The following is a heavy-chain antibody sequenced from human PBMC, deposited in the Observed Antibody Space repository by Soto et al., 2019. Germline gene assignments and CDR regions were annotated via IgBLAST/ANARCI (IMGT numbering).Heavy chain of an antibody. Sequence: ASVKVSCKASGGTFSSYTISWVRQAPGQGLEWMGRIIPILGIANYAQKFQGRVTITADTSASTAYMELSSLRSEDTAVYYCARSSGVYDLLAWGQGTLVTVSS. D-gene: IGHD3-9*01. J-gene: IGHJ5*02. V-gene: IGHV1-69*02. CDR2: IIPILGIA. CDR3: ARSSGVYDLLA. CDR1: GGTFSSYT.